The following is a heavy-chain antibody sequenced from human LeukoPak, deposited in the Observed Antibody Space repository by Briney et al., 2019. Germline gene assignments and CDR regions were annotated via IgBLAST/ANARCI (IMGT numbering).Heavy chain of an antibody. CDR1: GFTFRNYG. Sequence: GGSLRLSCAASGFTFRNYGMSWVRQAPGKGLEWVSAISSSGGSTYYADSVKGRFTISRDNSKNTLYLQMNNLSAEDTAVYYCAKGKRDYYGSGTYPSLYYFDYWGQGTLVTVSS. V-gene: IGHV3-23*01. D-gene: IGHD3-10*01. J-gene: IGHJ4*02. CDR3: AKGKRDYYGSGTYPSLYYFDY. CDR2: ISSSGGST.